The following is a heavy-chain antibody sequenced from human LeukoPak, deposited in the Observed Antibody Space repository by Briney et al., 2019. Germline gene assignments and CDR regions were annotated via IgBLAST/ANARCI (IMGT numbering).Heavy chain of an antibody. Sequence: SVNVSRKASGGTFSSYAISWVRQAPGQGLEWMGGTIPIFGTANYAQKFKGRVTITADESTSTAYMELSSLRSEDTAVYYCARDDPRSDGSGSYYWLFDYWGQGTLVTVSS. J-gene: IGHJ4*02. CDR2: TIPIFGTA. CDR3: ARDDPRSDGSGSYYWLFDY. V-gene: IGHV1-69*13. D-gene: IGHD3-10*01. CDR1: GGTFSSYA.